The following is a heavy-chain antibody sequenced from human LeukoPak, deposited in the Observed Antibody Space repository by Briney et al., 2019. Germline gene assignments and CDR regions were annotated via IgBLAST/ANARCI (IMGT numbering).Heavy chain of an antibody. CDR1: RGTFSSYA. V-gene: IGHV1-69*04. CDR3: ANLGYCSGGSCPNWCDP. Sequence: ASVKGSCKAFRGTFSSYAISWVRHAPGQGLEWMGRIIPLFGIANYAQKFQGRVTITADKSTSTAYMELSRLRSEDTAVYYCANLGYCSGGSCPNWCDPWGQGTLVTVSS. D-gene: IGHD2-15*01. J-gene: IGHJ5*02. CDR2: IIPLFGIA.